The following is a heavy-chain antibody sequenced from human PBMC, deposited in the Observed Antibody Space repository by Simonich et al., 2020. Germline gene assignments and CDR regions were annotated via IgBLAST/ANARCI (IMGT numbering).Heavy chain of an antibody. V-gene: IGHV1-2*02. J-gene: IGHJ6*03. CDR1: GYTFTGYY. D-gene: IGHD6-13*01. Sequence: QVQLVQSGAEVKKPGASVKVSCKASGYTFTGYYMHWVRQAPGQGLEWRGWINPKRGGKNYAQKFQGRVTMTRDTSISTAYMELSRLRSDDTAVYYCARGRIAAAGTYYYYYMDVWGKGTTVTVSS. CDR3: ARGRIAAAGTYYYYYMDV. CDR2: INPKRGGK.